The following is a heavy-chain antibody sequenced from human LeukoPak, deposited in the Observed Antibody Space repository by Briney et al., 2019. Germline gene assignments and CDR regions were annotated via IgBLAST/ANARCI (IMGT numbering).Heavy chain of an antibody. J-gene: IGHJ4*02. CDR2: ISYSGSI. D-gene: IGHD2-8*01. CDR1: GGSISSGGYY. Sequence: SETLSHTCAVSGGSISSGGYYWNWIRQHPGKGLEWIGYISYSGSIFYNPSLKSRVTISVDTSKNQFSLKLSSVTAADTAVYYCARDDTLGFCTNGVCHHFDYWGQGTLVTVSS. V-gene: IGHV4-31*11. CDR3: ARDDTLGFCTNGVCHHFDY.